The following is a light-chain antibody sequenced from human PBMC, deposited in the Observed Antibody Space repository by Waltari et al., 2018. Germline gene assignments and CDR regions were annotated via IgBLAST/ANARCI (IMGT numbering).Light chain of an antibody. Sequence: QSALTQPRSVSGSPGQSVTISCTGTTSDVGGYDYVSWYQHHPGKAPKLMINDVSDRPSGVPCRFFGSESGTPASLTISGLQAEDEADYYCCSFAGPYTWVFGGGTKLTVL. J-gene: IGLJ3*02. CDR2: DVS. V-gene: IGLV2-11*01. CDR3: CSFAGPYTWV. CDR1: TSDVGGYDY.